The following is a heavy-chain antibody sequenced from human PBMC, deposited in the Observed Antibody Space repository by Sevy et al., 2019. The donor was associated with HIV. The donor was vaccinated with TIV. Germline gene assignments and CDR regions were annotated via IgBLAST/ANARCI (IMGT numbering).Heavy chain of an antibody. D-gene: IGHD6-13*01. J-gene: IGHJ6*02. V-gene: IGHV4-30-4*01. CDR2: IYSGENT. CDR3: VREHHSSTWYSYNNGLDV. Sequence: SETLSLTCSVSGVPVSGPDFYWTWIRQPPGKGLEWIGNIYSGENTYYNPSLQSRVSISLDTSKNQFSLQLTSVTAAVTAMYYCVREHHSSTWYSYNNGLDVWGQGTMVTVSS. CDR1: GVPVSGPDFY.